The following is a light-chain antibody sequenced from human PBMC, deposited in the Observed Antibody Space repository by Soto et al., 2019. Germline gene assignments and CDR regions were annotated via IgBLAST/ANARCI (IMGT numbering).Light chain of an antibody. CDR3: QTWGTGIHV. J-gene: IGLJ2*01. CDR2: LNSDGSH. V-gene: IGLV4-69*01. Sequence: QLVLTQSPFASASLGASVKLTCTLSSGHNSYAIAWHQQQPEKGPRYLMKLNSDGSHSKGDGIPDRFSGSSSGAERYLTISSLQSEDEADYYCQTWGTGIHVFGGGTKLTVL. CDR1: SGHNSYA.